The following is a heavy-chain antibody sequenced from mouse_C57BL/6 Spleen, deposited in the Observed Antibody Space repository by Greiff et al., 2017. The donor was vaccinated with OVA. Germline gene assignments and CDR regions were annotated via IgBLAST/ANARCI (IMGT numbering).Heavy chain of an antibody. Sequence: ESGPELVKPGASVKISCKASGYAFSSSWMNWVKQRPGKGLEWIGRIYPGDGDTNYNGKFKGKATLTADKSSSSAYMQLSSLTSEDSAVYFCARLYDGYFFDYWGQGTTRTVSS. CDR2: IYPGDGDT. V-gene: IGHV1-82*01. CDR3: ARLYDGYFFDY. J-gene: IGHJ2*01. CDR1: GYAFSSSW. D-gene: IGHD2-3*01.